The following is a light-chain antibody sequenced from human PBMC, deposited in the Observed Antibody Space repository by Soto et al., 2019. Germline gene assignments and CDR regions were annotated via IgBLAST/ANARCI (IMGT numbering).Light chain of an antibody. V-gene: IGKV4-1*01. Sequence: DSVMTHSPCSLAAPLTDGSTINRISRQSLFVSHSNSNYIARYQQKKGQPPKILIYWASTRKSGVPESFSASGYGTDFNLTISSLQADDVAAYYCQQYYSPLWTFGQGTKVDIK. CDR1: QSLFVSHSNSNY. J-gene: IGKJ1*01. CDR3: QQYYSPLWT. CDR2: WAS.